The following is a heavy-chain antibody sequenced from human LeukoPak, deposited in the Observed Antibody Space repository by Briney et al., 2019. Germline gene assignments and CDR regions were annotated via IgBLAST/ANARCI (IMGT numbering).Heavy chain of an antibody. CDR2: INGDGSST. D-gene: IGHD3-16*01. V-gene: IGHV3-74*01. CDR3: ASAYYHYYFDY. J-gene: IGHJ4*02. Sequence: GGSLRLSCEASGFTFRCYWMHWVRQAPGKGLVWVSRINGDGSSTSYADSVKGRFTISRDNAKNTLYLQMNSLRAEDSAVYYCASAYYHYYFDYWAREPWSPSLQ. CDR1: GFTFRCYW.